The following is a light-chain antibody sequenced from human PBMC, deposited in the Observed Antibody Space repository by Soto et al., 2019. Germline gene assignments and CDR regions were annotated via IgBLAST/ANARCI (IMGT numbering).Light chain of an antibody. Sequence: EIVLTQSPATLSLSPGERATLSCRASQSVSSYLAWYQQKPGQAPRLLIYDASNRATGIPARFSGSGSGTDSTRSISILEHEDFAIYYCQQRGNWPPVTFGGGTTVEIK. V-gene: IGKV3-11*01. CDR2: DAS. CDR1: QSVSSY. J-gene: IGKJ4*01. CDR3: QQRGNWPPVT.